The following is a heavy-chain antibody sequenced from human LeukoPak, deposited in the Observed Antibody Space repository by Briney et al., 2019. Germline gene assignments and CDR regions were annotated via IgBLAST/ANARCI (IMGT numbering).Heavy chain of an antibody. D-gene: IGHD6-19*01. J-gene: IGHJ6*02. Sequence: SETLSLTCAVSGGSISSSNWWSWVCQPPGKGLEWIGEIYHSGSTNYNPSLKSRVTISVDKSKNQFSLKLSSVTAADTAVYYCARDPRIAVAGQNLHYYYYGMDVWGQGTTVTVSS. V-gene: IGHV4-4*02. CDR1: GGSISSSNW. CDR2: IYHSGST. CDR3: ARDPRIAVAGQNLHYYYYGMDV.